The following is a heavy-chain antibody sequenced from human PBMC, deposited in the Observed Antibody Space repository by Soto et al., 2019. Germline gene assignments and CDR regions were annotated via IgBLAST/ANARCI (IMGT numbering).Heavy chain of an antibody. CDR1: GYMFNTYG. CDR3: ARTYGSGDYFLPFEY. D-gene: IGHD3-10*01. CDR2: ISVYNGNI. V-gene: IGHV1-18*01. J-gene: IGHJ4*02. Sequence: QVQLLQSGAEVKKPGASVKVSCKASGYMFNTYGITWVRQAPGQGLEWMGWISVYNGNIDYAQKFEGRVTMTTDTSTSTAYMELKSLTSDDTAVYYCARTYGSGDYFLPFEYWGPGTPVSVSS.